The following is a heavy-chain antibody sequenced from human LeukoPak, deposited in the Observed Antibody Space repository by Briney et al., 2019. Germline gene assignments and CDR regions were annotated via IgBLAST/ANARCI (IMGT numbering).Heavy chain of an antibody. V-gene: IGHV1-69*05. CDR1: RGTFSSYG. CDR3: ARGKLGDSSGFSFFDY. J-gene: IGHJ4*02. D-gene: IGHD3-22*01. CDR2: VIAIFGRV. Sequence: SVKVSCKASRGTFSSYGISWVRQAPGHGLEWMGGVIAIFGRVKYGQKFQGRATITTDESTSTAYMELSSLTSEDTGVYYCARGKLGDSSGFSFFDYWGQGTLVTVSS.